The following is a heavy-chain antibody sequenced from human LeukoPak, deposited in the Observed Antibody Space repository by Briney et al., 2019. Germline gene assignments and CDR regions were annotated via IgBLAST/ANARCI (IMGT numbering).Heavy chain of an antibody. V-gene: IGHV4-39*01. CDR3: ARSQTGGTFDY. CDR2: IYYSGST. CDR1: GGSISSSYYY. D-gene: IGHD1-26*01. J-gene: IGHJ4*02. Sequence: PSETLSLTCTVSGGSISSSYYYWGWIRQPPGKGLERIGSIYYSGSTYYNPSLKSRVTISVDTSKNQFSLKLRSVTAADTAVYYCARSQTGGTFDYWGQGALVTVSS.